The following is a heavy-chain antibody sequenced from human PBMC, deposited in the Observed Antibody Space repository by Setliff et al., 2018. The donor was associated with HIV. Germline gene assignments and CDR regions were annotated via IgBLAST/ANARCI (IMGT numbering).Heavy chain of an antibody. CDR3: ARDAGYSGSAWNY. V-gene: IGHV1-18*01. D-gene: IGHD5-12*01. Sequence: GASVKVSCKTSGYSFIRNGISWVRQAPGQGLGWMGWISAYNGNTNYAQKLQGRVTMTTDTSTNTAYMELSSLRSEDTAMYYCARDAGYSGSAWNYWGQGTLVTVSS. J-gene: IGHJ4*02. CDR1: GYSFIRNG. CDR2: ISAYNGNT.